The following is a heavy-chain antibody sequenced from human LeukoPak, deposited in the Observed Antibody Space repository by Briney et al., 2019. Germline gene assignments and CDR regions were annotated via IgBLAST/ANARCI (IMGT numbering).Heavy chain of an antibody. V-gene: IGHV3-30*02. J-gene: IGHJ5*02. CDR1: GFTFSSYG. Sequence: PGGSLRLSCAASGFTFSSYGMHWVRQAPGKGLEWVAFIRYDGSNKYYADSVKGRFTISRDNSKNTLYLQMNSLRAEDTAVYYCAKDRLRYFDWVGFDPWGQGTLVTVSS. D-gene: IGHD3-9*01. CDR2: IRYDGSNK. CDR3: AKDRLRYFDWVGFDP.